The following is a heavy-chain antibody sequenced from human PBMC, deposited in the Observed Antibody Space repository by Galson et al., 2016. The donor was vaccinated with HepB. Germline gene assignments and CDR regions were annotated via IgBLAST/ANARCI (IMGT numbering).Heavy chain of an antibody. D-gene: IGHD3-10*01. Sequence: SLRLSCAASGFTFSSYSINWVRQAPGKGLEWVSSISRSSSYIYYADSVMGRLTISRDNAKNSVYLQMNSLRAEDTAVYYCARVIGWFAEISGGAFDIWGQGTMVTVSS. CDR3: ARVIGWFAEISGGAFDI. CDR1: GFTFSSYS. J-gene: IGHJ3*02. V-gene: IGHV3-21*01. CDR2: ISRSSSYI.